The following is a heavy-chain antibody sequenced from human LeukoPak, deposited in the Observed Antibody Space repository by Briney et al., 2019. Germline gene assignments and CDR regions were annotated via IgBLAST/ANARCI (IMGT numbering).Heavy chain of an antibody. V-gene: IGHV3-7*05. CDR2: IKQDGSEE. CDR3: TSKGMANVIGY. Sequence: GGCPSPAFSPSGSTAGGDTMSSGRQAPGKGLEWVANIKQDGSEEYYVDSVKGRFTISRDNAKNSLYLQMNSLRAEDTAVYYCTSKGMANVIGYWGQGTLVTVSS. J-gene: IGHJ4*02. D-gene: IGHD2-21*01. CDR1: GSTAGGDT.